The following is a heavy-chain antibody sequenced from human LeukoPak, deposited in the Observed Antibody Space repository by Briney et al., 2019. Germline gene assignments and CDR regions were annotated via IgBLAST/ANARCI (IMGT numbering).Heavy chain of an antibody. CDR1: GFTFSSYE. CDR3: AKGEGWHQPYYYYMDV. V-gene: IGHV3-48*03. Sequence: GGSLRLSCAASGFTFSSYEMNWVRQAPGKGLEFISYISSSGSIIYYADSVKGRFTISRDNSKNTLYLQMNSLRAEDTAVYYCAKGEGWHQPYYYYMDVWGKGTTVTISS. D-gene: IGHD2-2*01. CDR2: ISSSGSII. J-gene: IGHJ6*03.